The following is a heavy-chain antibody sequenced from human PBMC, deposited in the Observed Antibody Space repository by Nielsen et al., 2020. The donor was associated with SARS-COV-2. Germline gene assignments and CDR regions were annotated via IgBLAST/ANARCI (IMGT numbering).Heavy chain of an antibody. CDR2: IHHSGST. Sequence: SETLSLTCTVSGASISSDGYYWTWIRQLPGKGLEWIGYIHHSGSTHYNPSLKSRVTISVDTSKNQFSLKLTSVTAADTAVYYCARGRQHITMIVVVITGGIYYFDHWGQGTLVTVSS. V-gene: IGHV4-31*03. D-gene: IGHD3-22*01. J-gene: IGHJ4*02. CDR1: GASISSDGYY. CDR3: ARGRQHITMIVVVITGGIYYFDH.